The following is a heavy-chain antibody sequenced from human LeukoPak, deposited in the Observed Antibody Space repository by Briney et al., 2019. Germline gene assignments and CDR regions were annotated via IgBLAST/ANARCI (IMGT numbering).Heavy chain of an antibody. Sequence: GASVTVSCKASGYTFTGYYMHWVRQAPGQGLEWMGWINPNSGGTNYAQKFQGRVTMTRDTSISTAYMELSRLRSDDTAVYYCARVREIAVTYYYDSRGYTRGPPRAFDIWGQGTMVTVSS. D-gene: IGHD3-22*01. V-gene: IGHV1-2*02. CDR2: INPNSGGT. CDR1: GYTFTGYY. CDR3: ARVREIAVTYYYDSRGYTRGPPRAFDI. J-gene: IGHJ3*02.